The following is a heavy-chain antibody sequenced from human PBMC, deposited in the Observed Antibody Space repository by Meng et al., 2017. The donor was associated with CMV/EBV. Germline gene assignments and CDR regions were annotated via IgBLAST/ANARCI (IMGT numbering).Heavy chain of an antibody. D-gene: IGHD5-18*01. CDR1: GFTFSSYS. CDR3: AREEYSHGLEYYYYGMGV. Sequence: GGSLRLSCAASGFTFSSYSMNWVRQAPGKGLEWVSSISSSSSYIYYADSVKGRFTISRDNAKNSLYLQMNSLRAEDTAVYYCAREEYSHGLEYYYYGMGVWGQGTTVTVSS. V-gene: IGHV3-21*01. CDR2: ISSSSSYI. J-gene: IGHJ6*02.